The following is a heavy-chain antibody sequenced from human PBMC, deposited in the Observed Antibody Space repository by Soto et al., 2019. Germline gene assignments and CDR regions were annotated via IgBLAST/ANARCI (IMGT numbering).Heavy chain of an antibody. CDR1: GFTFSSYA. D-gene: IGHD1-7*01. CDR2: ISYSGSSK. J-gene: IGHJ4*02. CDR3: AKEKGIPGTTFAFAY. V-gene: IGHV3-30*04. Sequence: GGSLRLSCAASGFTFSSYAMHWVRQAPGKGLEWVAVISYSGSSKYYADSVKGRFTTSRDNSKNTLYLQMNSLRAEDTAVYYCAKEKGIPGTTFAFAYWGQGTLVTVSS.